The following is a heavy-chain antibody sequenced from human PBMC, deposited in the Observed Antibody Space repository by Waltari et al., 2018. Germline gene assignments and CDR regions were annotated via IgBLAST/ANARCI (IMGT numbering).Heavy chain of an antibody. Sequence: QVQLQESGPGLVKPSPTLSPTCTFSGGSISSCGYYCRWIRQHPGKGLEWIGYIYYSGSNYYNPSLKSRVTISVDTSKNQFSLKLSSVTAADTAVYYCASGGEVATISDYWGQGTLVTVSS. V-gene: IGHV4-31*03. J-gene: IGHJ4*02. CDR1: GGSISSCGYY. CDR2: IYYSGSN. D-gene: IGHD5-12*01. CDR3: ASGGEVATISDY.